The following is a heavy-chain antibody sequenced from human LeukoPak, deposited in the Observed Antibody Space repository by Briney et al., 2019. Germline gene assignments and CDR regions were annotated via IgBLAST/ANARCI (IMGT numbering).Heavy chain of an antibody. Sequence: ASVKVSCKASGYTFTGYYMHWVRQAPGQGLEWMGWINPNSGGTNYAQKFQGRVTMTRDTSISTAYMELSSLRSDDTAVYYCARAGITGTTPRGAWFDPWGQGTLVTVSS. D-gene: IGHD1-7*01. J-gene: IGHJ5*02. CDR3: ARAGITGTTPRGAWFDP. CDR2: INPNSGGT. V-gene: IGHV1-2*02. CDR1: GYTFTGYY.